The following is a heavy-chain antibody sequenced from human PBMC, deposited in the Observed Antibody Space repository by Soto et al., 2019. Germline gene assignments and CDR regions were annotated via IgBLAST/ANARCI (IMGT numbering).Heavy chain of an antibody. D-gene: IGHD6-6*01. Sequence: PSETLSLTCAVYGGSFSGYYWSWIRQPPGKGLEWIGEINHSGSTNYNPSLKSRVTISVDTSKNQFSLKLSSVTAADTAVYYCARGYRDLPSSSRVLDYWGQGTLVTVSS. CDR3: ARGYRDLPSSSRVLDY. CDR1: GGSFSGYY. CDR2: INHSGST. V-gene: IGHV4-34*01. J-gene: IGHJ4*02.